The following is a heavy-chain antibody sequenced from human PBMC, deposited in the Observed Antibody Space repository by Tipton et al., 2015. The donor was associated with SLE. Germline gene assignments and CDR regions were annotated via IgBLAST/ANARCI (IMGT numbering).Heavy chain of an antibody. CDR2: ISSSGGTT. D-gene: IGHD2/OR15-2a*01. V-gene: IGHV3-64D*08. CDR1: GFTFSSYA. Sequence: SLRLSCSASGFTFSSYAMHWVRQAPGKGLESVSTISSSGGTTYYADSVKGRFTFSRDNSKNTLYLQMSSLRAEDTAVYYCARDISNIVRRPDAFDIWGQGTMVTVSS. J-gene: IGHJ3*02. CDR3: ARDISNIVRRPDAFDI.